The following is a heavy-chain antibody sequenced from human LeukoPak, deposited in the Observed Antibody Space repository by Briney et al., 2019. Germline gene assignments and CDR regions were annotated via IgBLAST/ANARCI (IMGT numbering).Heavy chain of an antibody. D-gene: IGHD3-10*01. Sequence: GGSLRLSCAASGFTFSSYAMSWVRQPPGKGLEWVSGISGSGYSTHYADSVKRRFTISRDNSKNTLSLQMNSLRAEDTAVYYCAKAVRGYTSDYWGQGTLVTVSS. CDR1: GFTFSSYA. V-gene: IGHV3-23*01. CDR2: ISGSGYST. CDR3: AKAVRGYTSDY. J-gene: IGHJ4*02.